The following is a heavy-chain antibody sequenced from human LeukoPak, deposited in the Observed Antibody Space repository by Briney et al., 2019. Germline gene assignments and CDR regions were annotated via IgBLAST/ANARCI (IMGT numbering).Heavy chain of an antibody. D-gene: IGHD2-2*01. V-gene: IGHV3-23*01. Sequence: GGSLRLSCAASGFTFSDYYMSWIRQAPGKGLEWVSAISGSGGSTYYADSVKGRFTISRNNSKNTLYLQMNSLRAEDTAVYYCAKAASLYCSSTSCPNWFDPWGQGTLVTVSS. CDR1: GFTFSDYY. J-gene: IGHJ5*02. CDR2: ISGSGGST. CDR3: AKAASLYCSSTSCPNWFDP.